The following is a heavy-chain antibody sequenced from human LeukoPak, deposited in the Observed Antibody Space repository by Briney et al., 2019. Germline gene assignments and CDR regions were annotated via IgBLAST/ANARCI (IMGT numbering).Heavy chain of an antibody. CDR3: ARVDSTNWYDSRGYFDY. V-gene: IGHV4-59*01. CDR1: GGSISSYY. J-gene: IGHJ4*02. Sequence: SETLSLTCTVSGGSISSYYWSWIRQPPGKGLEWIGYIYYSGSTNYNPSLKSRVAISVDTSKNQFSLKLSSVTAADTAVYYCARVDSTNWYDSRGYFDYWGQGTLVTVSS. D-gene: IGHD1-1*01. CDR2: IYYSGST.